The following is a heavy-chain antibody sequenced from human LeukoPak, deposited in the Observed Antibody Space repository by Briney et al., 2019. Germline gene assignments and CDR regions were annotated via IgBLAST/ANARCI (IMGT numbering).Heavy chain of an antibody. Sequence: SETLSLTCTVPGGSITGYFWTSIRQPAGKGLEWIGRISGSGSTDLNPSLKSRVTMSVDTSKNQFSLRLSSVTAADAAVYFCAREGRGSTQAYWGQGTLVTVSS. D-gene: IGHD1-1*01. V-gene: IGHV4-4*07. CDR3: AREGRGSTQAY. CDR1: GGSITGYF. J-gene: IGHJ4*02. CDR2: ISGSGST.